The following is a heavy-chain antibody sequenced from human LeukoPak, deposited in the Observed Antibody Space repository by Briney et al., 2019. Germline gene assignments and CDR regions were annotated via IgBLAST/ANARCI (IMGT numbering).Heavy chain of an antibody. CDR1: NDSIKDYY. CDR2: ISNSGST. Sequence: TSETLSLTCTVSNDSIKDYYWNWIRQPPGKGLEWTGFISNSGSTNYNPSLKSRVTISIDTSKRQFSLKLSSVTAADTAVYYCARYEVGSSWAQAFDMWGQGTMVTVSS. CDR3: ARYEVGSSWAQAFDM. D-gene: IGHD6-13*01. V-gene: IGHV4-59*01. J-gene: IGHJ3*02.